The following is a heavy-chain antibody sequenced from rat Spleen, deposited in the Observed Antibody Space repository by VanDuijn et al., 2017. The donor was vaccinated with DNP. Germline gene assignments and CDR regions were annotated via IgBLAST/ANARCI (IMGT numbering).Heavy chain of an antibody. CDR1: GFSLTSYS. J-gene: IGHJ2*01. V-gene: IGHV2-15*01. D-gene: IGHD1-9*01. CDR3: TRYYGYNYDFDY. Sequence: QVQLKESGPGLVQPSETLSLTCTVSGFSLTSYSVSWVRQPSGKGPEWMGRMWYDGDTYYNSALKSRLSISRDTSKSQVFLKMNSLQTEDTAIYFCTRYYGYNYDFDYWGQGVMVTVSS. CDR2: MWYDGDT.